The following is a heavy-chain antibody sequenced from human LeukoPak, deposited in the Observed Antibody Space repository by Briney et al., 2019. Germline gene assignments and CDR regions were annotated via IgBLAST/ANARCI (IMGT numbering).Heavy chain of an antibody. CDR2: IIPILDIA. J-gene: IGHJ4*02. Sequence: SVKVSCKASGGTFSSYTINWVRQAPGQGLEWMGRIIPILDIATYAQKFQGRVTITADTSTSTAYMDLSGLKSEDTAVYYCARRSRGSLSNSIAPADDYWGQGTLVTVSS. CDR1: GGTFSSYT. CDR3: ARRSRGSLSNSIAPADDY. V-gene: IGHV1-69*02. D-gene: IGHD6-13*01.